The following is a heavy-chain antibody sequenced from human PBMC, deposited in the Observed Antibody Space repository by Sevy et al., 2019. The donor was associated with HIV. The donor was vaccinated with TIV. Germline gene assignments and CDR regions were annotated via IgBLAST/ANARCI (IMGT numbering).Heavy chain of an antibody. Sequence: ASVKVSCKASGGTFSSYRISWVRQAPGQGLEWMGGIIPILGTVIYAQKFQGRVTITADESTKTAYMELSSLRSEDTAACYCARGGGNGWYYFDYWGQETLVTVSS. D-gene: IGHD6-19*01. V-gene: IGHV1-69*13. CDR3: ARGGGNGWYYFDY. CDR1: GGTFSSYR. CDR2: IIPILGTV. J-gene: IGHJ4*02.